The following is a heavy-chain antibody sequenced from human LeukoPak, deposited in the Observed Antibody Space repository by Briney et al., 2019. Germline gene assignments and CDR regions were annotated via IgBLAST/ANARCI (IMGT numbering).Heavy chain of an antibody. Sequence: EPSETLSLTCTISCGSINNFYWSWIRQPPRKGLEWIGYISYSGSTNYSPSLKSRVTIPFDTSNNHFSLKLSSVTAADTAVYYCARRGGYTGYDRDWGQGTLVTVSS. CDR3: ARRGGYTGYDRD. V-gene: IGHV4-59*08. CDR2: ISYSGST. J-gene: IGHJ4*02. D-gene: IGHD5-12*01. CDR1: CGSINNFY.